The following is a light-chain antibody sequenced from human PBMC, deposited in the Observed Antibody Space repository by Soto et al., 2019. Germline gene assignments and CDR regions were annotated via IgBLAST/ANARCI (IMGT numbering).Light chain of an antibody. Sequence: DIQMTQSPSTLSASLGDRVTITCRASQSISSWLAWYQQKPGKAPKLLIYKASTLKSGVPSRFSGSGSGTEFTLTISSLQPDDFATYYCQHYNSYSEAFGQGTK. J-gene: IGKJ1*01. CDR2: KAS. V-gene: IGKV1-5*03. CDR1: QSISSW. CDR3: QHYNSYSEA.